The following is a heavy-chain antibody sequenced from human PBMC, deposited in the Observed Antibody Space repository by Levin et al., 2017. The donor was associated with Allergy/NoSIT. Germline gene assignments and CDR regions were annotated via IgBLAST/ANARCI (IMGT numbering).Heavy chain of an antibody. CDR3: ARAPYSDGHGVYFDY. CDR2: INHSGST. Sequence: SETLSLTCAVYGGSFSGYYWSWIRQPPGKGLEWIGEINHSGSTNYNPSLKSRVTISVDTSKNQFSLKLSSVTAADTAVYYCARAPYSDGHGVYFDYWGQGTLVTVSS. J-gene: IGHJ4*02. V-gene: IGHV4-34*01. D-gene: IGHD5-18*01. CDR1: GGSFSGYY.